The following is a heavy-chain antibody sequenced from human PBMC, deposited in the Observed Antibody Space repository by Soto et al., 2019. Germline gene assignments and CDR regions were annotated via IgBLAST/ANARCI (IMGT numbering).Heavy chain of an antibody. V-gene: IGHV3-30*18. Sequence: PGGSLRLSCAASGFSFSSYGMHWVRQAPGKGLEWVALISYDGNNKYYADSVKGRFTISRDNSKNTLFLQMNSLRAEDTAVYYCAKDRGSTSCYSLAFCYYYGMDVWGQGTTVTVSS. J-gene: IGHJ6*02. D-gene: IGHD2-2*01. CDR1: GFSFSSYG. CDR2: ISYDGNNK. CDR3: AKDRGSTSCYSLAFCYYYGMDV.